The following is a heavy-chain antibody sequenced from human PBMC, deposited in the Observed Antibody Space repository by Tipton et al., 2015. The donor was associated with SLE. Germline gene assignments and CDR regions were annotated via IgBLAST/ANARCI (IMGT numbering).Heavy chain of an antibody. D-gene: IGHD6-19*01. V-gene: IGHV4-38-2*01. J-gene: IGHJ4*02. CDR2: IYHSGST. Sequence: TLSLTCAVSGYSISSGYYWGWIRQPPGKGLEWIGSIYHSGSTYYNPSLKSRVTISVDTSKNQFSLKLSSVTAADTAVYYCAGVYSSGWCAHWGQGTLVTVSS. CDR3: AGVYSSGWCAH. CDR1: GYSISSGYY.